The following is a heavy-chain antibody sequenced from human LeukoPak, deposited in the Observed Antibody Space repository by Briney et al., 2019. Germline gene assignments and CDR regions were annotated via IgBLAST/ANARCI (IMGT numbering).Heavy chain of an antibody. CDR3: ARMRTVAAAGKPKPAGLDP. Sequence: GGSLRLSCAASGFTFSSYAMHWVRKAPGKGLGWVEVISYDGSNKYYADSVKGRFTISRDNSKNTLYLQMNSLRAEDTAVYYCARMRTVAAAGKPKPAGLDPWGQGTLVTVSS. J-gene: IGHJ5*02. V-gene: IGHV3-30*01. CDR1: GFTFSSYA. CDR2: ISYDGSNK. D-gene: IGHD6-13*01.